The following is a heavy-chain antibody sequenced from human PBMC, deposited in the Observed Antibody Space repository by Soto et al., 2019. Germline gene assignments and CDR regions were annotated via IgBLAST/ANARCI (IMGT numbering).Heavy chain of an antibody. Sequence: GGSLRLSCAASGFTFSSYGMHWVRQAPGKGLEWVAVISYDGSNKYYADSVKGRFTISRDNSKNTLYLRMNSLRAEDTAVYYCAKDRRVQLSTTPYYYGMDVWGQGTRVTVSS. CDR3: AKDRRVQLSTTPYYYGMDV. CDR1: GFTFSSYG. V-gene: IGHV3-30*18. D-gene: IGHD5-18*01. CDR2: ISYDGSNK. J-gene: IGHJ6*02.